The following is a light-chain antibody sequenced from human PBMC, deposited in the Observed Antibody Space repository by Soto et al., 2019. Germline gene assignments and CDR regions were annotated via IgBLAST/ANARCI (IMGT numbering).Light chain of an antibody. CDR2: SNN. CDR1: SSNIGSNT. Sequence: SVLTQPHSASGTPGQRVTISCSGSSSNIGSNTVNWYQQLPGTAPKLLIYSNNQRPSGVPDRFSGSKSGTSASLAISGLQSEDEAVYYCAAWDDSLNGVVFGGGTKLTVL. CDR3: AAWDDSLNGVV. J-gene: IGLJ2*01. V-gene: IGLV1-44*01.